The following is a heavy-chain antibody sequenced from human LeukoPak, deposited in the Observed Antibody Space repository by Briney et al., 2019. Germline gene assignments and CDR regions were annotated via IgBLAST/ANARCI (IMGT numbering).Heavy chain of an antibody. J-gene: IGHJ3*02. CDR3: ARSDIVATIDAFDI. V-gene: IGHV3-33*01. D-gene: IGHD5-12*01. Sequence: PGGSLRLSCAASGFTFSSYGMHWGRQAPGKGLEWVAVIWYDGSNKYYADSVKGRFTISRNNSKNTLYLQMNSLRAEDTAVYHCARSDIVATIDAFDIWGQGTMVTVSS. CDR2: IWYDGSNK. CDR1: GFTFSSYG.